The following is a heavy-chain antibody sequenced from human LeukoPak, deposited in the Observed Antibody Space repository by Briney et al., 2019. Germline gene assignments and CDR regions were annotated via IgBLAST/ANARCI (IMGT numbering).Heavy chain of an antibody. D-gene: IGHD3-22*01. CDR3: ARDDSGGYCPY. CDR2: INLTGGST. J-gene: IGHJ4*02. Sequence: GASVKVSCKASGYTFTGYYMHWERQAPGQGLEWLGIINLTGGSTNYAQKFQGRVTMTRDTSTSTVYMELSSLRSEDTAVYYCARDDSGGYCPYWGQGTLVTVSS. CDR1: GYTFTGYY. V-gene: IGHV1-46*01.